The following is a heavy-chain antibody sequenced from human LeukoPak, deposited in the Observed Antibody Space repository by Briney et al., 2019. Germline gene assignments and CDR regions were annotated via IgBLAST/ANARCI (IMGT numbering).Heavy chain of an antibody. Sequence: GESLKISCKGSGYSFTSYWIGWVRQMPGKGLEWMGIIYPGDSDTRYSPSFQGQVTISADKSISTAYLQWSSLKASDTAMYYCARLKGVTVGPNWFDPWGQGTLVTVSS. CDR1: GYSFTSYW. CDR3: ARLKGVTVGPNWFDP. V-gene: IGHV5-51*01. D-gene: IGHD1-26*01. J-gene: IGHJ5*02. CDR2: IYPGDSDT.